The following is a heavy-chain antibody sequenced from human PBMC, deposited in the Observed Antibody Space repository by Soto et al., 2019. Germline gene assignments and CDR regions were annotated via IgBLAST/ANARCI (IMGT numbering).Heavy chain of an antibody. CDR1: GASISSGDYS. V-gene: IGHV4-30-2*01. CDR3: AAGGGRPRYY. D-gene: IGHD4-17*01. CDR2: IYNSGST. J-gene: IGHJ4*02. Sequence: QLQLQESGSGLVKPSQTLSLTCAVSGASISSGDYSWSWIRQPPGKGLEWIGYIYNSGSTYYNPSLKRRVTRAVDRSKNQCSLKLSSVTAADTAVYNCAAGGGRPRYYWGQGTLVTVSS.